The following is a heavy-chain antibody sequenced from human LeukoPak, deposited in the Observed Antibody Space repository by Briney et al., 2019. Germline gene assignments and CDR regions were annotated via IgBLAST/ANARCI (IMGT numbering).Heavy chain of an antibody. CDR2: INPNSGGT. D-gene: IGHD3-22*01. V-gene: IGHV1-2*02. Sequence: ASVKVSCKASGYTFTGYHMHWVRQAPGQGLEWMGWINPNSGGTNYAQKFQGRVTMTRDTSISTAYMELSRLRSDDTAVYYCARDRRLTMIVVDLFDYWGQGTLVTVSS. J-gene: IGHJ4*02. CDR3: ARDRRLTMIVVDLFDY. CDR1: GYTFTGYH.